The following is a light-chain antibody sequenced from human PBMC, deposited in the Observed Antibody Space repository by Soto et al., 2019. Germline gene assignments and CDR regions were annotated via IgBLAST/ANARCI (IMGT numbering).Light chain of an antibody. CDR1: QSVSTY. CDR3: QQRSHWPPLT. CDR2: DAS. V-gene: IGKV3-11*01. Sequence: EIVLTQSPATLSMSPGERATLSCRASQSVSTYLAWYQQKPGQAPRLLIFDASNRASGSPSRFSSSGSCTNFSLPIIRLQPEDFSVYFCQQRSHWPPLTFGGGTKVEIK. J-gene: IGKJ4*01.